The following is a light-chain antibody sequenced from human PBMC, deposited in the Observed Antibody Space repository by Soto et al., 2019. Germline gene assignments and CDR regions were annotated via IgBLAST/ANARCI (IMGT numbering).Light chain of an antibody. CDR3: QQYNNWPPLT. CDR2: GVS. Sequence: EIVMTQSPATLSVSPGERATLSCRASQPVAANLAWYQKKPGQAPRLLIYGVSTRATGIPARFSGSGSGTEFTVTISSLQSEDFAVYYCQQYNNWPPLTFGGGTKVQIK. CDR1: QPVAAN. J-gene: IGKJ4*01. V-gene: IGKV3-15*01.